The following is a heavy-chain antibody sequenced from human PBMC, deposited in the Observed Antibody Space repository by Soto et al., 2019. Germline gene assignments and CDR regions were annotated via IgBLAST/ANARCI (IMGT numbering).Heavy chain of an antibody. CDR1: GGSIISGY. CDR3: AGLRGYAGSPIDY. Sequence: TLSLTCTVSGGSIISGYWSWIRQPPGKGLEWIGYISYSGNTNYNPSLKSRVTMSVDTPKNQFSLRLSSVATADTAVYYCAGLRGYAGSPIDYWGQGTLVTVSS. J-gene: IGHJ4*02. D-gene: IGHD2-15*01. V-gene: IGHV4-59*01. CDR2: ISYSGNT.